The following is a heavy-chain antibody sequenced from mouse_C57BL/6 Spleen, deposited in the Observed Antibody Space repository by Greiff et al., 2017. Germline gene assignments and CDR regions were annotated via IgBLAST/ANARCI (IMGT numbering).Heavy chain of an antibody. V-gene: IGHV1-82*01. CDR3: ARREGLLFFAY. CDR1: GYAFSSSW. CDR2: IYPGDGDT. J-gene: IGHJ3*01. Sequence: VQLQQSGPELVKPGASVKISCKASGYAFSSSWMNWVKQRPGKGLEWIGRIYPGDGDTNYNGKFKGKATLTADKSSSTAYMQLSSLTSEDFAVYFCARREGLLFFAYWGQGTLVTVSA. D-gene: IGHD1-1*01.